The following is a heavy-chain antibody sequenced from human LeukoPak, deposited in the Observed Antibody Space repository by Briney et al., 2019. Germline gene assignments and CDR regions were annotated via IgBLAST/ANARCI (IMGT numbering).Heavy chain of an antibody. J-gene: IGHJ4*02. V-gene: IGHV3-21*01. Sequence: GGSLRLSCAASGFTFSSYSMNWVRQAPGKGLEWVSSISSSSSYIYYADSVKGRFTISRDNAKNSLYLQMNSLRAEDTAVYYCARGYSYGASGFDYWGQGTLVTVSS. D-gene: IGHD5-18*01. CDR2: ISSSSSYI. CDR3: ARGYSYGASGFDY. CDR1: GFTFSSYS.